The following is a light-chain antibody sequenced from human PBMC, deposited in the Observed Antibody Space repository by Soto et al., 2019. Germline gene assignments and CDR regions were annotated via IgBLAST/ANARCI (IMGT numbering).Light chain of an antibody. CDR1: QSVSSY. V-gene: IGKV3-11*01. CDR3: QQYNSYPWT. CDR2: DAS. J-gene: IGKJ1*01. Sequence: PGERATLSCRASQSVSSYLAWYQQKPGQAPRLLIYDASNRATGIPARFSGSGSGTDFTLTISSLEPEDFAVYYCQQYNSYPWTFGQGTKVDIK.